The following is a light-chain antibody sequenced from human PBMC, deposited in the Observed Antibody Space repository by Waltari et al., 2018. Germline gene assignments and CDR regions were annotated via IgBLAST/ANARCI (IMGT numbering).Light chain of an antibody. CDR1: SGSLSSTSY. CDR2: KGS. CDR3: SLYMGSGIWV. Sequence: QTVVTQEPSLSVSPGGTVTLTCALSSGSLSSTSYATWYQQTPGQAPRTLVYKGSSRSYGVPDHFSGSILGNKAALTITGAQADDESDYYCSLYMGSGIWVFGGGTKLTVL. V-gene: IGLV8-61*01. J-gene: IGLJ3*02.